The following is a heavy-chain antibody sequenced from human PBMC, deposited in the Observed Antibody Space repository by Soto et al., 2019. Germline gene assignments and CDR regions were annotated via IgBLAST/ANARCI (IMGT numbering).Heavy chain of an antibody. J-gene: IGHJ4*02. CDR3: ARDGSIPRANFAL. D-gene: IGHD2-2*02. CDR2: IIPLFGTP. Sequence: QVLLMQSGAEVKKPGSSVKVSCTSSGGPFSSYGISWVRQVPGQGLEWLGVIIPLFGTPSYARKFQDRLTISADESTTTAYMELSSLTSEDTAMYFCARDGSIPRANFALWGQGTLVTVSS. V-gene: IGHV1-69*01. CDR1: GGPFSSYG.